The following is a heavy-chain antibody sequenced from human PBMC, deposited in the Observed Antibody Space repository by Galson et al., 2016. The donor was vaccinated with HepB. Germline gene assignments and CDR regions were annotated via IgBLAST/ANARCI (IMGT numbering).Heavy chain of an antibody. CDR2: IYRDDEK. V-gene: IGHV2-5*02. CDR3: VQLQRHYDRTSYPLL. D-gene: IGHD3-10*02. J-gene: IGHJ4*02. CDR1: GFSLITSEVG. Sequence: PALVKPTQTLTLTCALSGFSLITSEVGVGWIRQPPGKALEWLAVIYRDDEKRYSPSLKSRLGITDDSSRNQVVLTVTNMDPLDTATYYCVQLQRHYDRTSYPLLWGQGALVTVSS.